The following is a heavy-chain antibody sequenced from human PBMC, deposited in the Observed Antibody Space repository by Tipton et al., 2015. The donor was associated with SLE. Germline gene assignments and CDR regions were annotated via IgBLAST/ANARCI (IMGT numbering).Heavy chain of an antibody. D-gene: IGHD6-19*01. V-gene: IGHV1-18*01. Sequence: QLVQSGAEVRKPGASVKVSCKASGYTFTNYGISWVRQAPGQGLEWMGWISAYNGNTNFAQKLQGRVTMTTDTSTSTAYMELRSLRSDDTAVYYCARDQARWQWLPTTEYFQHWGQGTLVTVSS. CDR3: ARDQARWQWLPTTEYFQH. J-gene: IGHJ1*01. CDR1: GYTFTNYG. CDR2: ISAYNGNT.